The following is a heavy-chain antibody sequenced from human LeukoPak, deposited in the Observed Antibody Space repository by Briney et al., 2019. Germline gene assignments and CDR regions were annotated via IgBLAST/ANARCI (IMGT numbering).Heavy chain of an antibody. V-gene: IGHV4-59*02. CDR3: ARAAVAATSIEY. CDR1: GASVSSSG. J-gene: IGHJ4*02. Sequence: SETLSLACTVSGASVSSSGSSWSRQPPGKGLEWIGYIYYSGSTNYNPSLKSRVTISVDTSKNQFSLKLSSVTAADTAVYYCARAAVAATSIEYSGQGTLVTVSS. CDR2: IYYSGST. D-gene: IGHD6-19*01.